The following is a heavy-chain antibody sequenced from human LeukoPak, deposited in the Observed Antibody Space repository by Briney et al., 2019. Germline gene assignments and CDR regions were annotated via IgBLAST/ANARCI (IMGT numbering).Heavy chain of an antibody. CDR1: GGTFSSYA. D-gene: IGHD3-22*01. Sequence: SVKVSYNASGGTFSSYAISWVRQAPGLGLEWMGGIIPIFGTANYAHKFPGRVTITTDESTSTAYMELSSLRSEDTAVYYCARVGEDYYDSSGYYPAGWFDPWDQGTLVTVSS. CDR2: IIPIFGTA. V-gene: IGHV1-69*05. CDR3: ARVGEDYYDSSGYYPAGWFDP. J-gene: IGHJ5*02.